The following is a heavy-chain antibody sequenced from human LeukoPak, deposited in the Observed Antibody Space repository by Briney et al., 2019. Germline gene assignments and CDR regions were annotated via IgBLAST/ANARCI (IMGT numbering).Heavy chain of an antibody. V-gene: IGHV4-61*09. Sequence: SETLSLTCTVSGGSISSGRYYWSWIRKPAGKGLEWIGHIYASGSSNYNPSLKSRVTISVDTSKNQFSPNLSSVTAADTAVYYCARDWGLLATSGRGALDIWGQGTMVTVSS. D-gene: IGHD2-15*01. CDR2: IYASGSS. CDR3: ARDWGLLATSGRGALDI. J-gene: IGHJ3*02. CDR1: GGSISSGRYY.